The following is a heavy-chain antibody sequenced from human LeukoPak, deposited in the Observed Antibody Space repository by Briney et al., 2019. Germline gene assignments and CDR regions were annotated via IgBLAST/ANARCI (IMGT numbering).Heavy chain of an antibody. CDR2: IYYSGST. CDR1: GVSISSYY. J-gene: IGHJ3*02. V-gene: IGHV4-59*08. CDR3: ARRRVVTSRSAFDI. D-gene: IGHD4-23*01. Sequence: SETLSLTCTVSGVSISSYYWTWIRQPPGKGLEWIGYIYYSGSTNYNPSLKSRVTISEDTSKKQFSLKLSSVTAADTAVYYCARRRVVTSRSAFDIWGQGTMVTVSS.